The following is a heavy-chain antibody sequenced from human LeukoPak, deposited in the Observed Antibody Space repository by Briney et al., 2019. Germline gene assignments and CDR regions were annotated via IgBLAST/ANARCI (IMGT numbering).Heavy chain of an antibody. J-gene: IGHJ4*02. V-gene: IGHV1-2*02. CDR3: ARVGRAFTARSSFFDY. CDR2: NNPNSGGT. CDR1: GYTFSGYY. D-gene: IGHD6-6*01. Sequence: ASVKVSCKASGYTFSGYYMHWVRQAPGHGLEWMGWNNPNSGGTNYAQKFQGRVTMTRDTSISTAYMELIRLRSADTAVYYCARVGRAFTARSSFFDYWGQGTLVTVSS.